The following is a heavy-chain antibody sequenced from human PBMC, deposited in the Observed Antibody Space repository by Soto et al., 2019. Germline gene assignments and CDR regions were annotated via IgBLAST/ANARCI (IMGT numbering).Heavy chain of an antibody. Sequence: SETLSLTCTVSGGSISSGDYYWSWIRQPPGKGLEWIGYIYYSGSTYYNPSLKSRVTISVDTSKNQFSLKLSSVTAADTAVYYCARCIPGIAVAGHYYYYGMDVWGQGTTVTVSS. CDR2: IYYSGST. J-gene: IGHJ6*02. CDR1: GGSISSGDYY. CDR3: ARCIPGIAVAGHYYYYGMDV. V-gene: IGHV4-30-4*01. D-gene: IGHD6-19*01.